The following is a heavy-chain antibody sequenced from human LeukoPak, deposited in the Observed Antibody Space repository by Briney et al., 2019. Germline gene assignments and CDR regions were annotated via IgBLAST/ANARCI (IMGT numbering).Heavy chain of an antibody. J-gene: IGHJ4*02. D-gene: IGHD3-22*01. Sequence: GGSPRLSCAASGITVSSSFMSWVRQVPGKGLEWVASVAGSGNFAYYAESVKGRFTISRDNSQSTVFLQGSGLRAEDTALYFCAKPHYPDQGGYFSGSYYFDYWGQGALVTVSS. CDR3: AKPHYPDQGGYFSGSYYFDY. V-gene: IGHV3-23*01. CDR2: VAGSGNFA. CDR1: GITVSSSF.